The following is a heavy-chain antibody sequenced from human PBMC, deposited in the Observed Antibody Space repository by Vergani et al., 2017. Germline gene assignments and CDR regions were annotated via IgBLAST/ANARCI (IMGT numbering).Heavy chain of an antibody. CDR1: GYTFASYD. J-gene: IGHJ4*02. Sequence: QVQLVQSGAEVKKAGASVKVSCKASGYTFASYDISWVRQAPGQGLEWMGWISAYNGNTNYAQKLQGRVTMTTDTSTSTAYMELRSLRSDDTAVYYCARDSAYYYDSSGPDYWGQGTLLTVSS. V-gene: IGHV1-18*01. CDR3: ARDSAYYYDSSGPDY. CDR2: ISAYNGNT. D-gene: IGHD3-22*01.